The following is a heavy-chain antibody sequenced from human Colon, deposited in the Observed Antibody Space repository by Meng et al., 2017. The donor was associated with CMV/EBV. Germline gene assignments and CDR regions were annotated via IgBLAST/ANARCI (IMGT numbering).Heavy chain of an antibody. Sequence: ASVKVSCKASGYTFTSYGISWVRQAPGQGLEWLGWINTYNRKTSYAQKVQGRVTLTADAATSTAYMELRGLRSDDTAVYYCARGVVVAALAYDMDVWGQGTTVTVSS. J-gene: IGHJ6*02. D-gene: IGHD6-19*01. CDR2: INTYNRKT. CDR3: ARGVVVAALAYDMDV. V-gene: IGHV1-18*01. CDR1: GYTFTSYG.